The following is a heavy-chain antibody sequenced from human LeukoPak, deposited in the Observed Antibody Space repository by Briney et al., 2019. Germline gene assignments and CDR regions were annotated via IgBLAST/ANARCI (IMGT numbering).Heavy chain of an antibody. CDR1: GFTFSGSA. Sequence: GGSLRLSCAASGFTFSGSAMHWVRQASGKGLEWVGRIRSKANSYATAYAASVKGRFTISRDDSKNTAYLQMNSLKTEDTAVYYCTRFSLRYCSGGSCPGGMDVWGQGTTVTVSS. CDR2: IRSKANSYAT. D-gene: IGHD2-15*01. J-gene: IGHJ6*02. CDR3: TRFSLRYCSGGSCPGGMDV. V-gene: IGHV3-73*01.